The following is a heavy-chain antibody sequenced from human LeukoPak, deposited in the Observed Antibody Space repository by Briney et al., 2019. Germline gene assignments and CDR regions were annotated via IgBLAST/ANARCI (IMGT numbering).Heavy chain of an antibody. CDR2: IRSKAYGGTT. D-gene: IGHD5-18*01. V-gene: IGHV3-49*04. J-gene: IGHJ4*02. CDR3: AREGYSYGYADY. Sequence: GGSLRLSCTTSGFAFGDYAMSWVRQAPGKGLEWVGVIRSKAYGGTTDSAASVTGRFTILRDDSKSIAYLQMNSLKTEDTAVYYCAREGYSYGYADYWGQGTLVTVSS. CDR1: GFAFGDYA.